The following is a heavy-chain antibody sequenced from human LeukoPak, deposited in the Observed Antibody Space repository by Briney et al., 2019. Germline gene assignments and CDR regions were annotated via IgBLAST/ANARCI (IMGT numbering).Heavy chain of an antibody. V-gene: IGHV4-61*02. Sequence: PSQTLSLTCTVSGGSISSGNYYWSWIRQPAGKGLEWIGRIYTSGSTNYNPSLKSRVTISVDTSKNQFSLKLSSVTAADTAVYYCARDREVGATGYYFDYWGQGTLVTVSS. J-gene: IGHJ4*02. CDR1: GGSISSGNYY. D-gene: IGHD1-26*01. CDR3: ARDREVGATGYYFDY. CDR2: IYTSGST.